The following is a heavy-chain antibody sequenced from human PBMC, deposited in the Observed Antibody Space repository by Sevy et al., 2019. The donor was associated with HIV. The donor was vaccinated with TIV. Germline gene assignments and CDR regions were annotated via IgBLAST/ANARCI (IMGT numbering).Heavy chain of an antibody. D-gene: IGHD3-22*01. CDR1: GFTFGSYW. Sequence: GGSLRLSCAASGFTFGSYWMSWVRQAPGKGLEWVANIKQDGSEKYYVDSVKDRFTISRDNAKNSLYLQMNSLRAEDTAVYYCARDSTIKYYDSSGYHYRYFQHWGQDTLVTVSS. J-gene: IGHJ1*01. CDR2: IKQDGSEK. V-gene: IGHV3-7*01. CDR3: ARDSTIKYYDSSGYHYRYFQH.